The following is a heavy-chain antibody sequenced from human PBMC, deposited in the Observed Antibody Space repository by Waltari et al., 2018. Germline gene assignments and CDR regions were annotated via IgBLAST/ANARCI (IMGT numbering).Heavy chain of an antibody. J-gene: IGHJ4*02. D-gene: IGHD3-10*01. V-gene: IGHV3-53*01. CDR2: MYTGGST. CDR3: AKGHSMVRGVGVVFDY. CDR1: GFPVRKY. Sequence: EVQLVASGGGLIQPGGSLRLSCADSGFPVRKYMSWVSLAQGKGLEWVSVMYTGGSTDYADSGKGRFTISRDNSKNTLYLQMNSLRAEDTAVYYCAKGHSMVRGVGVVFDYWGQGTLVTVSS.